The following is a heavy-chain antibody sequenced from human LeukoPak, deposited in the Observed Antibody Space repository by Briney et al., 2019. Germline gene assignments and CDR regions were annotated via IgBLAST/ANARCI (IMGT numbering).Heavy chain of an antibody. CDR2: ISSSGSTI. V-gene: IGHV3-48*03. D-gene: IGHD6-13*01. CDR3: ARVLRGQQLDH. J-gene: IGHJ4*02. CDR1: GFSFSSYE. Sequence: GSLRLSCAASGFSFSSYEMNWVRQAPGKGLEWVSYISSSGSTIYYADSVKGRFTISRDSAKNSLYLQMNSLRAEDTAVYYCARVLRGQQLDHWGQGTLVTVSS.